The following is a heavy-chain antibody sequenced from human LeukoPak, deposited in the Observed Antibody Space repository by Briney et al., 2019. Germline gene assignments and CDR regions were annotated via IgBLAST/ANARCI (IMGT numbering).Heavy chain of an antibody. CDR2: IYYSGST. CDR1: GGSISSGGYY. V-gene: IGHV4-31*03. Sequence: PSQTLSLTCTVSGGSISSGGYYWSSVRQHPGRGLEWIGYIYYSGSTYYNPSIKSRVTISVDTSKNQFSLKLSSVTGADTAVYYCARDLGGKYYYYMDVWGKGTTVTVSS. J-gene: IGHJ6*03. D-gene: IGHD3-10*01. CDR3: ARDLGGKYYYYMDV.